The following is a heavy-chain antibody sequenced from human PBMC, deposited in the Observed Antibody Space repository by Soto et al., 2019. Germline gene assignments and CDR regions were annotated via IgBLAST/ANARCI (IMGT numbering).Heavy chain of an antibody. CDR1: GFTFSSCA. CDR3: SQVVGHGNDYYDF. V-gene: IGHV3-23*01. CDR2: ISGNGGST. J-gene: IGHJ4*02. Sequence: EVQLLESGGGLVQPGGSLRLSCAASGFTFSSCAMGWVRQAPGKGLEWVSGISGNGGSTYYADSVKGRFTISRDTSKNPLYLQMDSLGAEDTAIYYCSQVVGHGNDYYDFWGQGTLVTVSS. D-gene: IGHD3-22*01.